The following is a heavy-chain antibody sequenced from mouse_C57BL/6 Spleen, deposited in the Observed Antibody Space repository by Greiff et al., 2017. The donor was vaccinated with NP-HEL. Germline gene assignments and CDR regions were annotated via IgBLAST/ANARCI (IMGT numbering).Heavy chain of an antibody. CDR3: ARNGDYGSSSFDY. J-gene: IGHJ2*01. CDR1: GYAFSSSW. CDR2: IYPGDGDT. Sequence: QVQLQQSGPELVKPGASVKISCKASGYAFSSSWMNWVKQRPGKGLEWIGRIYPGDGDTNYNGKFKGKATLTADKSSSTAYMQLSSLTSEDSAVYFCARNGDYGSSSFDYWGQGTTLTVSS. V-gene: IGHV1-82*01. D-gene: IGHD1-1*01.